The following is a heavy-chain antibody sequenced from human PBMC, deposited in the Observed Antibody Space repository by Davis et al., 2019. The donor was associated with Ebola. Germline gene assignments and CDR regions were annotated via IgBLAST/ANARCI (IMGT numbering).Heavy chain of an antibody. V-gene: IGHV3-33*01. Sequence: GESLKISCAASGFTFSSYGIHWVRQAPGKRLEWVAVIWYDGSNKYYADSVMGRFTISRDNSKNTLYLQMNSLRAEDTAVYYCARGRVGATRGWFDPWGQGTLVTVSS. J-gene: IGHJ5*02. D-gene: IGHD1-26*01. CDR3: ARGRVGATRGWFDP. CDR1: GFTFSSYG. CDR2: IWYDGSNK.